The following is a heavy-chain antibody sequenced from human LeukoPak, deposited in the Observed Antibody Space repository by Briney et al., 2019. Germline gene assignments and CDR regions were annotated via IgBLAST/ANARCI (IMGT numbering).Heavy chain of an antibody. J-gene: IGHJ6*03. Sequence: SETLSLTCTVSGGSISSSYWSWIRQPPGKGLEWIGYIYYSGNTNYNPSLKSRVTISVDTSKNQFSLKLTSVTAADTAVYFCARERGGSKLSGLYGRDYYYMDVWGKGTTVTVSS. CDR2: IYYSGNT. D-gene: IGHD3-16*01. V-gene: IGHV4-59*01. CDR1: GGSISSSY. CDR3: ARERGGSKLSGLYGRDYYYMDV.